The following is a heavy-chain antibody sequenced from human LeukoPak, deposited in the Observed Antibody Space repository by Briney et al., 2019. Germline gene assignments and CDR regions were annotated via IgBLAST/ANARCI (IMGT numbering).Heavy chain of an antibody. CDR1: GGSISTYY. CDR2: IYTSGST. V-gene: IGHV4-4*07. J-gene: IGHJ4*02. D-gene: IGHD3-10*01. CDR3: ARAMVRGVIPDY. Sequence: SETLSLTCTVYGGSISTYYWSWIRQPAGKGLEWIGRIYTSGSTNYNPSLKSRVTMSVDTSKNQFSLKLSSVTAADTAVYYCARAMVRGVIPDYWGQGTLVTVSS.